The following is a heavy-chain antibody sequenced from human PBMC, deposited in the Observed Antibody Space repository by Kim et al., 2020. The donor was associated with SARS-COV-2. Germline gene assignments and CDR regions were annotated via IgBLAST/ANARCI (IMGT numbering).Heavy chain of an antibody. V-gene: IGHV4-61*08. CDR1: GGSVSSGDYY. CDR2: IYYNGAT. CDR3: VRQSQALDY. J-gene: IGHJ4*02. Sequence: SETLSLTCTVSGGSVSSGDYYWSWLRQPPGKGLEWIGYIYYNGATKYNPSLKSRVTISADTSKNQFSLKLSAVIAADTAVYYCVRQSQALDYWGRGTLVT.